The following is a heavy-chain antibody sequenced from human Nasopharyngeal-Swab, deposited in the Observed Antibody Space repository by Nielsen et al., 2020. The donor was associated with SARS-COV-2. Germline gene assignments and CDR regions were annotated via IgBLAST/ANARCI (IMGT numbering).Heavy chain of an antibody. D-gene: IGHD3-16*01. CDR1: GFTFDDYA. V-gene: IGHV3-9*01. CDR3: AKLPGDYGFDI. J-gene: IGHJ3*02. Sequence: SLKISCAASGFTFDDYAMHWVRQAPGKGLEWVSVISWNSGSIGYADSVKGRFTISRDNAKNSLYLQMNSLRAEDTALYYCAKLPGDYGFDIWGQGTMVTVSS. CDR2: ISWNSGSI.